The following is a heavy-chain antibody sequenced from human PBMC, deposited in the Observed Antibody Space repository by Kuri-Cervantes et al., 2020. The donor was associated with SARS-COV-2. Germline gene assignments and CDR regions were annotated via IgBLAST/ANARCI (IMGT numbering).Heavy chain of an antibody. V-gene: IGHV1-2*02. Sequence: ASVKVSCKASGYTFADYGINWVRQAPGQGLEWMGWISTYSGDTSYAHKLQGRVTMTRDTSISTAYMELSRLRSDDTAVYYCARQVVVPAYGMDVWGQGTTVTVSS. CDR3: ARQVVVPAYGMDV. CDR2: ISTYSGDT. D-gene: IGHD2-2*01. CDR1: GYTFADYG. J-gene: IGHJ6*02.